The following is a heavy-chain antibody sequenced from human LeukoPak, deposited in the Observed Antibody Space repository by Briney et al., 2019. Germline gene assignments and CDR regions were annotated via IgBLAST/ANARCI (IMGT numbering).Heavy chain of an antibody. D-gene: IGHD2-15*01. CDR3: VRVKGSYFDY. Sequence: GGSLRLSCAASGFPLSSYSINWVRQAPGKGLEWVPYISSSGSAIYYVDSVRGRFTVSRDNAKNSLFLQMNSPRAEDTAVYYCVRVKGSYFDYWGQGALVTVSS. CDR2: ISSSGSAI. J-gene: IGHJ4*02. CDR1: GFPLSSYS. V-gene: IGHV3-48*01.